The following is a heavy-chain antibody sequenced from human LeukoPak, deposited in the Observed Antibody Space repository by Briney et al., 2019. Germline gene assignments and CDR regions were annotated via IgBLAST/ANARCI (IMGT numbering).Heavy chain of an antibody. CDR3: ARDVLAVAATGSNWFDP. D-gene: IGHD6-19*01. CDR1: GFTFSNYD. Sequence: GGSLRLSCAASGFTFSNYDMHWVRQAPGKGLEWVAIISYDGSNKYFVDSVKGLFTISRDNAKNSLYLQMNSLRAEDTAVYYCARDVLAVAATGSNWFDPWGQGTLVTVSS. V-gene: IGHV3-30*03. J-gene: IGHJ5*02. CDR2: ISYDGSNK.